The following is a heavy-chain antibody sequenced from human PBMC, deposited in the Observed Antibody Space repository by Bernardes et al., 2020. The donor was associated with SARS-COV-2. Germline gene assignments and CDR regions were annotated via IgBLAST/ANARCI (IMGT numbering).Heavy chain of an antibody. CDR1: GGSINFYY. Sequence: SETLSLTRSVSGGSINFYYWSWIRQAPGKGLEWIGYIYHNGETGYNPSLKSRVTLSLDTSKNQFSLKLNSVTAADSALYYCARHGRDCTNGICQTYYYHAFDVWGQGTTVTVSS. CDR2: IYHNGET. V-gene: IGHV4-59*08. CDR3: ARHGRDCTNGICQTYYYHAFDV. D-gene: IGHD2-8*01. J-gene: IGHJ6*02.